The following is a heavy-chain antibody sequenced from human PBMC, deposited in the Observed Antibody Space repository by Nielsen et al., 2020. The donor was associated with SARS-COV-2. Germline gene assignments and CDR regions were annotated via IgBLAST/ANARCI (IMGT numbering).Heavy chain of an antibody. CDR3: AREEYGFGLDV. CDR2: IYYRGNT. Sequence: SETLSLTCAVSGVSISSGGYYWSWIRQDPGKGLEWIAYIYYRGNTYYDPSLQSRVTISVDTFKNQFSLKLRSVTAADTAVYYCAREEYGFGLDVWGQGTTVRVSS. V-gene: IGHV4-31*11. D-gene: IGHD2-2*01. CDR1: GVSISSGGYY. J-gene: IGHJ6*02.